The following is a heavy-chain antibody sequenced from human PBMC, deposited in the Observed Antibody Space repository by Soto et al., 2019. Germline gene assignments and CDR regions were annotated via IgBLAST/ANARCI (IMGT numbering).Heavy chain of an antibody. CDR3: ARSISKKTYDSSGYVDY. CDR1: GGSITSSKCY. Sequence: QVQLQESGPGLVKPSETLSLTCTVSGGSITSSKCYWGWIRQSPGKGLEWIGSMYYSGRTYYNPSLKSRVTVSVDTSKNQFSLKLSSVTAADTAVYYCARSISKKTYDSSGYVDYWGQGTLVTVSS. CDR2: MYYSGRT. D-gene: IGHD3-22*01. J-gene: IGHJ4*02. V-gene: IGHV4-39*01.